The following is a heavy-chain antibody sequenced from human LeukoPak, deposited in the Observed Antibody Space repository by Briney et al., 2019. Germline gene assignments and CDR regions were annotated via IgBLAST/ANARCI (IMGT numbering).Heavy chain of an antibody. J-gene: IGHJ1*01. CDR2: IWYDGSNK. CDR1: GFTFSSYG. D-gene: IGHD3-22*01. CDR3: ARGKYYDSSGYYFPAEYFQH. V-gene: IGHV3-33*01. Sequence: GRSLRLSCAASGFTFSSYGMHWVRQAPGKGLEWVAVIWYDGSNKYYADSVKVRFTISRDNSKNTLYLQMNSLRAEDTAVYYCARGKYYDSSGYYFPAEYFQHWGQGTLVTVSS.